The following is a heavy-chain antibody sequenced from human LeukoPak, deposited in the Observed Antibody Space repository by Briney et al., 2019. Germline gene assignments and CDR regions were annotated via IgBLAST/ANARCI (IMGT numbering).Heavy chain of an antibody. CDR1: GFTISSSW. CDR3: ARRGSGWYYFDY. CDR2: IEKDGSEE. J-gene: IGHJ4*02. V-gene: IGHV3-7*01. D-gene: IGHD6-19*01. Sequence: PGGSLRLSCEGSGFTISSSWMSWVRQAPGKGLEWVANIEKDGSEEDYVDSVKGRFTISRDIAKNSLYLQMNSLRADDTAVYYCARRGSGWYYFDYWGQGTLVTVSS.